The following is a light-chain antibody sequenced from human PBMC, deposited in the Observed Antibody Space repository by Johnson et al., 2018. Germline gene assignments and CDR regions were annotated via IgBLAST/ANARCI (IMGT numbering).Light chain of an antibody. J-gene: IGLJ1*01. V-gene: IGLV1-51*02. CDR2: ENN. CDR1: SSNIGNNY. CDR3: GTWDSSLSAGNV. Sequence: QSVLTQPPSVSAAPGQKVTISCSGSSSNIGNNYVSWYQQLPGTAPKLLIYENNKRPSGIPDRFSGSKSGTSPTLGITGLQTGDEADYYCGTWDSSLSAGNVFGTGTKGTV.